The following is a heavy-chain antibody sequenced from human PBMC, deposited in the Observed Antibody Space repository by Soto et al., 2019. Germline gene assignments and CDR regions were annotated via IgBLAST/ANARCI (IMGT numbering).Heavy chain of an antibody. V-gene: IGHV4-59*01. CDR3: ARGEQLFDY. D-gene: IGHD6-13*01. CDR2: IYYSGST. CDR1: GGSISSYY. Sequence: SETLSLTCTVSGGSISSYYWSWIRQPPGKGLEWIGYIYYSGSTNYNPSLKSRVTISVDTSKNQFSLKLSSVTAADTAVYYCARGEQLFDYWGQGTLVTVSS. J-gene: IGHJ4*02.